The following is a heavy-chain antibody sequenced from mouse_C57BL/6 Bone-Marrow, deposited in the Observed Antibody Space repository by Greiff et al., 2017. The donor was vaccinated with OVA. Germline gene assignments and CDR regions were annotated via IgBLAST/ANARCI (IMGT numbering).Heavy chain of an antibody. CDR1: GYTFTSYW. CDR2: IDPSDSYT. D-gene: IGHD1-1*01. Sequence: QVQLQQPGAELVMPGASVKLSCKASGYTFTSYWMHWVKQRPGQGLEWIGEIDPSDSYTNYNQKFKGKSTLTVDKSSRTAYMQLSSLTSEDSAVDDCARSPYFSLDYWGQGTTLTVSA. J-gene: IGHJ2*01. CDR3: ARSPYFSLDY. V-gene: IGHV1-69*01.